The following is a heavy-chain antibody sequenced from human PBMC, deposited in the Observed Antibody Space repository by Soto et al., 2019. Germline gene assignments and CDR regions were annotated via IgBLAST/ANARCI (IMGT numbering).Heavy chain of an antibody. CDR1: GFNLNVNG. Sequence: EVQLVESGGGWVKLGGSLSPSCKAPGFNLNVNGRPWVGQAQGKGLDWVSGITWLSDGMGYADSVKGRFTISRDNAKNSLYLQMNSLRVEDTALYYCAKEDSGFSGYMDVWGKGTTVTVSS. V-gene: IGHV3-9*01. D-gene: IGHD3-10*01. J-gene: IGHJ6*03. CDR2: ITWLSDGM. CDR3: AKEDSGFSGYMDV.